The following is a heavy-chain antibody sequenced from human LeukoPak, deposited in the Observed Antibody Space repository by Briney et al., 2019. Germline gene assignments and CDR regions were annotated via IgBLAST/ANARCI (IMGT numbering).Heavy chain of an antibody. V-gene: IGHV3-30-3*01. D-gene: IGHD2-21*02. CDR3: ARSAYCGGDCYLTDY. Sequence: PGRSLRLSCAASGFTFSSYAMHWVRQAPGKGLEWVAVISYDGSNKYYADSVKGRFTISRDNSKNTLYLQMNSLRAGDTAVYYCARSAYCGGDCYLTDYWGQGTLVTVSS. J-gene: IGHJ4*02. CDR1: GFTFSSYA. CDR2: ISYDGSNK.